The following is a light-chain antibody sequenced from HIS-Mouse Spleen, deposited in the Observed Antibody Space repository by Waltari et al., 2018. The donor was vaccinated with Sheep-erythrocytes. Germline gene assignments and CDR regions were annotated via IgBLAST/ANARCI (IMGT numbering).Light chain of an antibody. CDR1: QSVSSY. J-gene: IGKJ5*01. CDR2: DAS. V-gene: IGKV3-11*01. CDR3: QQRSNWPPST. Sequence: ELVLTQSPATLSLSPGERATLSCRASQSVSSYLAWYQQKPGQAPRLLIYDASNRATGIPARFSGSRSGTDFTHTISSLEPEDFAVYYCQQRSNWPPSTFGQGTRLEIK.